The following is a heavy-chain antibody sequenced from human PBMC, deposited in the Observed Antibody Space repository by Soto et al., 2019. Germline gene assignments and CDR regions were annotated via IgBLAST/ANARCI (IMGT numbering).Heavy chain of an antibody. Sequence: PSETLSLTCDVSGASITTYCWSWIGQAPGKGVEWIGNVYHTGSTDYSSSLRSRVTISVDTSKNQFSLSMISVAAADPAVYYCARRLFDSRWTLDSWGQGALVTVSS. CDR2: VYHTGST. D-gene: IGHD2-21*01. J-gene: IGHJ4*02. V-gene: IGHV4-59*13. CDR1: GASITTYC. CDR3: ARRLFDSRWTLDS.